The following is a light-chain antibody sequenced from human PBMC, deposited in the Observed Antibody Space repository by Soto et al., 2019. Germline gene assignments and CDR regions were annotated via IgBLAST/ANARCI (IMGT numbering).Light chain of an antibody. V-gene: IGLV2-23*02. Sequence: QSVLTQPASVSGSPGQSITISCTGTTNDIGGYNLVSWYHQHPGKAPKLMIYEANKRPSGVSDRFSGSKSGNTASLTISPLQAEDEADYSCCSFAGGATFVFGGGTKVTVL. J-gene: IGLJ2*01. CDR2: EAN. CDR3: CSFAGGATFV. CDR1: TNDIGGYNL.